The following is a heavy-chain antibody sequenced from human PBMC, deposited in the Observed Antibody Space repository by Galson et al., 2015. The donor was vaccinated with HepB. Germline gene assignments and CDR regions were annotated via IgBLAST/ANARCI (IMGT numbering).Heavy chain of an antibody. V-gene: IGHV4-39*01. CDR2: VSYSGTT. CDR1: GDSIHSTTFY. Sequence: ETLSLTCTVSGDSIHSTTFYWGWIRQPPGKGLEWIGTVSYSGTTYYNSSLKSRVTISVDTSKSQFSLRLSSVTAADTAVYYCARISTNMNHYDSSGYYFDYWGQGSLVTVSS. CDR3: ARISTNMNHYDSSGYYFDY. J-gene: IGHJ4*02. D-gene: IGHD3-22*01.